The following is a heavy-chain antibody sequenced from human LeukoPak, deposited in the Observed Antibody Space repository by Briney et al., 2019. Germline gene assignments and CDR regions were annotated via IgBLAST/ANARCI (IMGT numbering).Heavy chain of an antibody. D-gene: IGHD1-26*01. V-gene: IGHV4-39*07. J-gene: IGHJ4*02. Sequence: SETLSLTCSVSGGYISSRSYYWGWIRQPPGKGLEWIGSIYYSGSTDYNPSLKSRVIISVDTSKKQFSLKLSSVTAADTAVYYCARGRSGSKFYWGQGTLVTVSS. CDR3: ARGRSGSKFY. CDR1: GGYISSRSYY. CDR2: IYYSGST.